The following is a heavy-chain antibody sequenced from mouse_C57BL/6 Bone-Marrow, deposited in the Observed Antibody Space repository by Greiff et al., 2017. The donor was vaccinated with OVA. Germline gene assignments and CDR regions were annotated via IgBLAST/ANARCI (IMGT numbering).Heavy chain of an antibody. J-gene: IGHJ2*01. Sequence: QVQLQQSGPELVKPGASVKISCKASGYAFSSSWMNWVKQRPGKGLEWIGRIYPGDGDTNYNGKFKGKATLTADKSSSTAYMQLSSLTSEDSAVYFCAREPNWGFDYWGQGTTLTVSS. CDR3: AREPNWGFDY. D-gene: IGHD4-1*01. CDR1: GYAFSSSW. V-gene: IGHV1-82*01. CDR2: IYPGDGDT.